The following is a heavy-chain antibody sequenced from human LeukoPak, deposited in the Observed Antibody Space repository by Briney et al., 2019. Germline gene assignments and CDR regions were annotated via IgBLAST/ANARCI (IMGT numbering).Heavy chain of an antibody. Sequence: PSQTLSLTCAVSGGSISSGGYSWSWIRQPPGKGLEWIGYIYHSGSTYYNPSLKSRATISVDRSKNQFSLKLSSVTAADTAVYYCARGRRDFDYWGQGTLVTVSS. CDR1: GGSISSGGYS. CDR2: IYHSGST. CDR3: ARGRRDFDY. J-gene: IGHJ4*02. V-gene: IGHV4-30-2*01.